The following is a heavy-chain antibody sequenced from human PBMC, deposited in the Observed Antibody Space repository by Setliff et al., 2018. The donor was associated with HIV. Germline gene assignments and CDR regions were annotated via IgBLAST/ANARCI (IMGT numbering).Heavy chain of an antibody. D-gene: IGHD2-2*01. V-gene: IGHV3-7*02. Sequence: GGSLRLSCAASGFTFSTYWMSWVRQAPGKGLEWVANIKQDGSEKNYMDSVKGRFTISRDNAKNSLYLQMNSPRAEDTAVYYCATRFSNSWAFDYWGQGTLVTV. CDR3: ATRFSNSWAFDY. CDR2: IKQDGSEK. J-gene: IGHJ4*02. CDR1: GFTFSTYW.